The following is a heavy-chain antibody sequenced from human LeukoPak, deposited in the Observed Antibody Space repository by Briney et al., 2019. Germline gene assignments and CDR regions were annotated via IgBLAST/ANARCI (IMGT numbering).Heavy chain of an antibody. V-gene: IGHV4-59*08. J-gene: IGHJ4*02. Sequence: SETLSLTCTVSGGSISSYYWSWIRQPPGKGLEWIGYIYYSGSTNYNPSLKSRVTISVDTSKNQFSLKLSSVTAADTAVYYCARLRYYGSGSYYPDYWGRGTLVTVSS. CDR1: GGSISSYY. CDR2: IYYSGST. CDR3: ARLRYYGSGSYYPDY. D-gene: IGHD3-10*01.